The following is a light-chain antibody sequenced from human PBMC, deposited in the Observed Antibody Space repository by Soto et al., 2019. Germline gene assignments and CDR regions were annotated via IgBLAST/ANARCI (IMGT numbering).Light chain of an antibody. V-gene: IGKV1-5*03. CDR3: QQYNTYPLT. CDR1: QSISPW. CDR2: KAS. Sequence: DIQMTQSPSTLSASVGDSVTITCRASQSISPWLAWYQQKPGKAPTLLIYKASSLEGGVPSRFSGSGSGTDFNIPISSMQPEDFATYFCQQYNTYPLTFGGGTTVEIK. J-gene: IGKJ4*01.